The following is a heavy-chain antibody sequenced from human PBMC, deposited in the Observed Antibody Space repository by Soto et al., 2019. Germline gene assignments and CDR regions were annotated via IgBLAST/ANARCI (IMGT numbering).Heavy chain of an antibody. V-gene: IGHV1-18*01. CDR2: ISAYNGNT. CDR3: ARHRESIPSAFDV. D-gene: IGHD2-21*01. J-gene: IGHJ3*01. CDR1: GYTFASYD. Sequence: QVQLVQSGAEVKKPGASVMVSCKASGYTFASYDVSWVRQAPGQGLEWMGWISAYNGNTNYAQKLQGRVTMTTDTSMNPAYRELRGLRSDDTAVYYCARHRESIPSAFDVWGQVTMVTVSS.